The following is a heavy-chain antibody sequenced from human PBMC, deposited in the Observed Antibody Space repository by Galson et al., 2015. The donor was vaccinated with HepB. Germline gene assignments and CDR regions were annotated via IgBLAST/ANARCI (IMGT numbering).Heavy chain of an antibody. V-gene: IGHV1-18*01. Sequence: SVKVSCKASGYTFTTYGISWVRQAPGQGLEWVGWISTSSGHTTYAQKFQGRATMTTDTSTSTAYMELRSLRLDDTALYYCAREEGVLIGTDTLDVWGQGTLVTVSS. CDR3: AREEGVLIGTDTLDV. D-gene: IGHD2-21*01. CDR1: GYTFTTYG. CDR2: ISTSSGHT. J-gene: IGHJ4*02.